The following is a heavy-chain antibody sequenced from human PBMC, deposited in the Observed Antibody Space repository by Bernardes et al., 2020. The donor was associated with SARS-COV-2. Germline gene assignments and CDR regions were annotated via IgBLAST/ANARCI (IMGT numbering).Heavy chain of an antibody. CDR3: AANPQTNYYGSGTYYKAYFQH. D-gene: IGHD3-10*01. CDR1: GGSFTDYY. J-gene: IGHJ1*01. Sequence: SETLSLTCAVSGGSFTDYYWTWIRQSPGKGLEWIGQINHSGTTHCSPSLKSRVTISVDTSKNQFSLKVTTVTAADTAVYYCAANPQTNYYGSGTYYKAYFQHWGQGTLVTVSS. CDR2: INHSGTT. V-gene: IGHV4-34*01.